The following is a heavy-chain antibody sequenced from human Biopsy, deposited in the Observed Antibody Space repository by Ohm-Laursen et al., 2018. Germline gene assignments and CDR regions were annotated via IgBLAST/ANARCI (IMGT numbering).Heavy chain of an antibody. V-gene: IGHV1-18*01. J-gene: IGHJ6*02. Sequence: ASVKVSCNASGYTFPSYGISWVRQAPGQGLKWMGWISAYNGNRNYAQKFQGRVTMTTDTSTSTAYMELRSLRSDDTAVYFCAREEDNSGYDYYGMDVWGQGTTVTVSS. D-gene: IGHD3-22*01. CDR3: AREEDNSGYDYYGMDV. CDR2: ISAYNGNR. CDR1: GYTFPSYG.